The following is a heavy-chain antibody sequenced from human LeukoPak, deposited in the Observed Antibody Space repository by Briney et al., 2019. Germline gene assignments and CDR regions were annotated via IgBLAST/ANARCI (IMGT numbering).Heavy chain of an antibody. CDR3: AKEGNDILTGYYIRAPNYFDY. CDR1: GFPFSSYA. D-gene: IGHD3-9*01. CDR2: INCSGGST. Sequence: GGSLRLSCAASGFPFSSYAMSWVRPAPGKGLEWVSAINCSGGSTYYADSVKGRFTISRDNSKNTLYLQMNSLRAEDTAVYYCAKEGNDILTGYYIRAPNYFDYWGQGTLVTVSS. V-gene: IGHV3-23*01. J-gene: IGHJ4*02.